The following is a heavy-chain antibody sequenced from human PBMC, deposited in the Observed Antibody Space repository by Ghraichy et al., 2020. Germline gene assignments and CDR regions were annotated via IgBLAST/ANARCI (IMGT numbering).Heavy chain of an antibody. J-gene: IGHJ3*02. CDR3: ARDRRISTAPNDAFDI. Sequence: TLSLTYTVSGDSISSYYWSWIRQPPGKGLEWLGYIYYTGSTNYDPSLKSRVTISIDTSKTQFSLKLSSVTPADTAMYYCARDRRISTAPNDAFDIWGQGTMVTVSS. V-gene: IGHV4-59*01. CDR1: GDSISSYY. D-gene: IGHD2/OR15-2a*01. CDR2: IYYTGST.